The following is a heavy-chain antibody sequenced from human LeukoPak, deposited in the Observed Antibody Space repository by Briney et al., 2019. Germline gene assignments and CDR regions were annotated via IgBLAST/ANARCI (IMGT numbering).Heavy chain of an antibody. V-gene: IGHV3-64D*06. D-gene: IGHD3-10*01. CDR1: GFTFSRYA. CDR3: VKDGSGSYYTYYFDY. CDR2: ISSNGGST. Sequence: GGSLRLSCSASGFTFSRYAMHWVRQAPGKGLEYVSAISSNGGSTYYADSVKGRLTISRDNSKNTLYLRMSSLRTEDTAVYYCVKDGSGSYYTYYFDYWGQGTLVTVSS. J-gene: IGHJ4*02.